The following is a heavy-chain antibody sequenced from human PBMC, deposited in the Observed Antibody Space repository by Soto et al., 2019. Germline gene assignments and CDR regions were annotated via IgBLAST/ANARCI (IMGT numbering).Heavy chain of an antibody. CDR1: GFSLGTCEVS. D-gene: IGHD3-16*01. V-gene: IGHV2-5*02. J-gene: IGHJ4*02. CDR2: IYSDDDK. Sequence: QITLKESGPTLVKPTQTLTLTCTFSGFSLGTCEVSVGWIRQPPRKALEWLALIYSDDDKRYSPSLKIRLTLTQDTSKNQVVLTMTNMDPVDTATYYCAHHKRGRGGDYWVQGTLVTVSS. CDR3: AHHKRGRGGDY.